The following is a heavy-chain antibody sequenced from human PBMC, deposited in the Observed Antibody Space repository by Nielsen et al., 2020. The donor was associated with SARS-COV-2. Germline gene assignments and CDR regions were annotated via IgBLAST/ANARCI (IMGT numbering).Heavy chain of an antibody. CDR2: INNDGSRT. Sequence: GESLKISCAASGFNFNSYWMHWVRRGPGRGLVWVSRINNDGSRTSYADSVKGRFTISRDNAKNSLYLEMNSLRAEDTAVYYCATAYGYSYFDHWGQGTLVTVSS. D-gene: IGHD3-22*01. V-gene: IGHV3-74*01. CDR1: GFNFNSYW. J-gene: IGHJ4*02. CDR3: ATAYGYSYFDH.